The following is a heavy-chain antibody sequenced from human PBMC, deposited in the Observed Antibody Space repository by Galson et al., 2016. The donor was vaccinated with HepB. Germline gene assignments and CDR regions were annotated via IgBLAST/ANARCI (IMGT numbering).Heavy chain of an antibody. V-gene: IGHV1-18*01. CDR2: IHPYNGHT. CDR1: GYGFLSHG. Sequence: SVKVSCKASGYGFLSHGISWVRQAPGQGLEWMGWIHPYNGHTKYSQTLQGRVTMTTETSTGTAYMELRSLTSDDTAVYFCARGLSIGVHYLDHWGQGTVVTVS. J-gene: IGHJ4*02. D-gene: IGHD3-3*01. CDR3: ARGLSIGVHYLDH.